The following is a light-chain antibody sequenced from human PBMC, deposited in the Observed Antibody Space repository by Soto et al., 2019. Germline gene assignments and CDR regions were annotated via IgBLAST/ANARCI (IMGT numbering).Light chain of an antibody. CDR2: DAS. Sequence: DIQMTQSPSTLSASAGDRVTITCRASQSITIWLAWYQQKPGKAPKLLIYDASTLESGVPSRYSGSGSGTEFTLTISSLQPDGFATYYCQQFHSFPITFGQGTRLEIK. J-gene: IGKJ5*01. V-gene: IGKV1-5*01. CDR3: QQFHSFPIT. CDR1: QSITIW.